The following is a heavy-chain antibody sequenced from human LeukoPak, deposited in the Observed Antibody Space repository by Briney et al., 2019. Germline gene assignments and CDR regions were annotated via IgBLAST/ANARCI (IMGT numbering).Heavy chain of an antibody. CDR1: GGSISSSSYY. V-gene: IGHV4-61*05. CDR2: IYSSGHT. Sequence: KPSETLSLTCTVSGGSISSSSYYWGWIRQPPGRGLEWIGYIYSSGHTNYNPSLKNRDTISVDTSKNQFSLNLTSVTAADTAVYYCARHFSGAAAPLPFDYWGQGTLVTVSS. J-gene: IGHJ4*02. D-gene: IGHD6-13*01. CDR3: ARHFSGAAAPLPFDY.